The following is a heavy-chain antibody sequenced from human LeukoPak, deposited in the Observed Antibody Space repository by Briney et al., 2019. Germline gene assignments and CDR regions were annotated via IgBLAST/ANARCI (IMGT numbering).Heavy chain of an antibody. CDR3: AGLREGVVGAAFDY. V-gene: IGHV4-39*01. D-gene: IGHD1-26*01. Sequence: SETLSLTCSVSGGSIRSNSNYWGWIRQPPGKGPEWIGSVYYSGSTYYNPSLKSRVTISVDTSKSQFSLKLSSVTAADTAVYYCAGLREGVVGAAFDYWGQGTLVTVSS. J-gene: IGHJ4*02. CDR2: VYYSGST. CDR1: GGSIRSNSNY.